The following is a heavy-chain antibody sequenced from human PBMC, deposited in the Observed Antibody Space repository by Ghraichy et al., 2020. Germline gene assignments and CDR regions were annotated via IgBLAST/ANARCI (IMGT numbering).Heavy chain of an antibody. Sequence: SETLSLTCAVYGGSFSGYYWSWIRQPPGKGLDWIGEINHSGSASYNPSLTSRVTISVDTSKNQFSLKLSSVTAADTAVYYCARQDDRGGYYYYGLDVWGQGTTVTVSS. D-gene: IGHD1-1*01. CDR3: ARQDDRGGYYYYGLDV. J-gene: IGHJ6*02. V-gene: IGHV4-34*01. CDR1: GGSFSGYY. CDR2: INHSGSA.